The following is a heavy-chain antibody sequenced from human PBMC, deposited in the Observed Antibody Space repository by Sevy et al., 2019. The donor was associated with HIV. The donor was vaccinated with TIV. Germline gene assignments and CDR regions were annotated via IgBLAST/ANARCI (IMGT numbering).Heavy chain of an antibody. V-gene: IGHV3-30*03. D-gene: IGHD3-16*01. CDR3: VAEPPSGGHGNYHYGLDL. J-gene: IGHJ6*02. CDR1: GFIFGDYD. Sequence: GGSLRLSCTVSGFIFGDYDMHWVRQAPGKGLEWVSLILDGGDQTFYGESVKGRSTISRDNAKNTLYLQMNRLRHEDTAVYYCVAEPPSGGHGNYHYGLDLWGQGTTVTVSS. CDR2: ILDGGDQT.